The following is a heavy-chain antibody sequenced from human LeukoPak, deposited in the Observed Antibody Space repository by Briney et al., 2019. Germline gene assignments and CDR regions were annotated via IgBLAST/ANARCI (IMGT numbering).Heavy chain of an antibody. CDR1: GVSINSYY. CDR3: ARGGKATVVTM. CDR2: IYSSGSA. V-gene: IGHV4-4*07. D-gene: IGHD4-23*01. Sequence: SETLSLTCTVSGVSINSYYWSWIRQPAGKGLEWIGRIYSSGSANYNPSLKSRVSMSVDTSKNQFSLKLTSVTAADTALYYCARGGKATVVTMWGQGILVTVSS. J-gene: IGHJ4*02.